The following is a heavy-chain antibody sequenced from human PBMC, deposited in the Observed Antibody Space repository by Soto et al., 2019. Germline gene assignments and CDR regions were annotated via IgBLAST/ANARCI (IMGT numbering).Heavy chain of an antibody. CDR1: GGSFTSTNYF. J-gene: IGHJ4*02. Sequence: PSETLSLTCTVSGGSFTSTNYFWGWLRQHPGKGLEWIGYIYYSGNTHCNPSLKSRVTISVDTSKNQFSLKLSSVTAADTAVYYCVRERSSGYYFDYWGQGTLVTVSS. CDR2: IYYSGNT. CDR3: VRERSSGYYFDY. D-gene: IGHD3-22*01. V-gene: IGHV4-31*03.